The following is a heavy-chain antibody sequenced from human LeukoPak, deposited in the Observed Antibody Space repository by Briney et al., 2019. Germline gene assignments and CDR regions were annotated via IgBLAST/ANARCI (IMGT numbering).Heavy chain of an antibody. Sequence: SETLSLTCTVSGGSISSYYWSWIRQPAGKGLEWIGRIYTSGSTNYNPSPKSRVSMSVDTSKNQFSLKLSSVTAADTAVYYCAREGIGRWLQFCDYWGQGTLVTVSS. CDR2: IYTSGST. V-gene: IGHV4-4*07. CDR1: GGSISSYY. D-gene: IGHD5-24*01. CDR3: AREGIGRWLQFCDY. J-gene: IGHJ4*02.